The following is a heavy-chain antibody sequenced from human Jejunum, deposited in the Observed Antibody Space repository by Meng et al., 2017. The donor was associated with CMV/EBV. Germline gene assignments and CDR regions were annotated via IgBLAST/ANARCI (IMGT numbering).Heavy chain of an antibody. Sequence: YTFTSCGISWVRQAPGQGLEWMGWISPYNGNTHYVPKLQGSVTMTTDTSTSTAYMGLRSLRSDDTAVYYCARGVVTMIRYYFDYWGQGTLVTVSS. D-gene: IGHD3-22*01. J-gene: IGHJ4*02. V-gene: IGHV1-18*01. CDR1: YTFTSCG. CDR2: ISPYNGNT. CDR3: ARGVVTMIRYYFDY.